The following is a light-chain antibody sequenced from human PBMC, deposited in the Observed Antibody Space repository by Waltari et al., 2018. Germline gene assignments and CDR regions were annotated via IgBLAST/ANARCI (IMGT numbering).Light chain of an antibody. Sequence: EIVLIQSPATLSLSPGERATLSCRASQSVSSYLAWYQQKPGQAPRLLIYYASNRVTGNPARFSGSGSGTDFTLTISSLEPEDFAVYYCQQRSNWLALTFGGGTKVEIK. CDR3: QQRSNWLALT. J-gene: IGKJ4*01. CDR1: QSVSSY. CDR2: YAS. V-gene: IGKV3-11*01.